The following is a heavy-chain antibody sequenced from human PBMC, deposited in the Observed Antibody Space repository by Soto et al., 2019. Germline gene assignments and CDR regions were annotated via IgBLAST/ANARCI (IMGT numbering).Heavy chain of an antibody. V-gene: IGHV1-2*04. CDR2: INPNSGGT. Sequence: ASVKVSCKASGYTFTGYYMHWVRQAPGQGLEWMGWINPNSGGTNYAQKFQGWVTMTRDTSISTAYMELSRLRSDDTAVYYCARERGGYCSGGSCYQVDYGMDVWGQGTTVTVSS. J-gene: IGHJ6*02. CDR1: GYTFTGYY. D-gene: IGHD2-15*01. CDR3: ARERGGYCSGGSCYQVDYGMDV.